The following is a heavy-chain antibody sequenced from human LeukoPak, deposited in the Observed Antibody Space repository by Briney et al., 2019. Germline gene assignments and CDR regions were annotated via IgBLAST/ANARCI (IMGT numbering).Heavy chain of an antibody. J-gene: IGHJ4*02. CDR3: ARPSHGRCSSTSCPPSL. Sequence: SETLSLTCTVSGGSISSSSYYWGWIRQPPGKGLEWIGSIYYSGSTYYNPSLKSRVTISVDTSKNQFSLKLSSVTAADTAVYYCARPSHGRCSSTSCPPSLWGQGTLVTVSS. CDR2: IYYSGST. V-gene: IGHV4-39*01. D-gene: IGHD2-2*01. CDR1: GGSISSSSYY.